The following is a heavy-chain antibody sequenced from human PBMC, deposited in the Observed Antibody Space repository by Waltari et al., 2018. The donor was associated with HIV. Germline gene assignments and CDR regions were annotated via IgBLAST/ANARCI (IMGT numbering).Heavy chain of an antibody. CDR2: IYYSGST. V-gene: IGHV4-59*01. CDR3: ARLNEYYYYGMDV. CDR1: GGTIGSYY. Sequence: QVQLQESGPGRVSPSETLSLPCTVAGGTIGSYYWIWLRQPPGKGLEWIGYIYYSGSTNYNPSLKSRVTISVDTSKNQFSLKLSSVTAADTAVYYCARLNEYYYYGMDVWGQGTTVTVSS. J-gene: IGHJ6*02.